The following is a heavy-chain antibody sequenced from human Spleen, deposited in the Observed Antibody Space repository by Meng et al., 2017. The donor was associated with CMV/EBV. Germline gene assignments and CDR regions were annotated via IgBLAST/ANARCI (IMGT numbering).Heavy chain of an antibody. CDR1: GGSLSSGDYY. Sequence: SETLSLTCTVSGGSLSSGDYYWSWIRQPPGKGLEWIGYIYYSGSTYYNPSLKSRVTISVDTSKNQFSLKLSSVTAADTAVYYCARADTAMPNRHYYYGMDVWGQGTTVTVSS. CDR2: IYYSGST. V-gene: IGHV4-30-4*08. J-gene: IGHJ6*02. D-gene: IGHD5-18*01. CDR3: ARADTAMPNRHYYYGMDV.